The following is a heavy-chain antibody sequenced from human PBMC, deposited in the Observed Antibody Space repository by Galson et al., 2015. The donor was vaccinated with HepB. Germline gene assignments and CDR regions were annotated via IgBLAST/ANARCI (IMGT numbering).Heavy chain of an antibody. D-gene: IGHD5-18*01. CDR3: ARDYLDTAMVMFDY. CDR1: GYTFTSYA. V-gene: IGHV7-4-1*02. CDR2: INTNTGNP. Sequence: SVKVSCKASGYTFTSYAMNWVRQAPGQGLEWMGWINTNTGNPTYAQGFTGRFVFSLDTSVSTAYLQISSLKAEDTAVYYCARDYLDTAMVMFDYWGQGTLVTVSS. J-gene: IGHJ4*02.